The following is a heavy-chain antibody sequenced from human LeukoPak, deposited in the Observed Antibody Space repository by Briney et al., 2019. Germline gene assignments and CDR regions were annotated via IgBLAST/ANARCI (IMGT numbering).Heavy chain of an antibody. CDR1: GFTFSSFS. J-gene: IGHJ5*02. CDR2: ISSSSTTK. CDR3: ARDVTSDP. D-gene: IGHD2-21*02. Sequence: GGSLRLTCSASGFTFSSFSMNWVRQAPGKGPEWVSYISSSSTTKFYADSVKGRFTISRDNAENSLYLQMNSLRAEDTAVYYCARDVTSDPWGQGTLVTVSS. V-gene: IGHV3-48*01.